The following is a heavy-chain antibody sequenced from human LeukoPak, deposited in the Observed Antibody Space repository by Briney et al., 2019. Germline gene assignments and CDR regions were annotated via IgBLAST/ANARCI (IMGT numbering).Heavy chain of an antibody. V-gene: IGHV3-66*01. CDR2: IYSGGST. CDR1: GFTVSSNY. J-gene: IGHJ4*02. D-gene: IGHD2-15*01. CDR3: ARDRGWRVLDH. Sequence: PGGSLRLSCAPSGFTVSSNYMSCVRQAPGKGLGWVPFIYSGGSTYYADSVKDRFSISRDNSKNTLYLQMNSLRVEDTAVYYCARDRGWRVLDHWGQGTMVTVSS.